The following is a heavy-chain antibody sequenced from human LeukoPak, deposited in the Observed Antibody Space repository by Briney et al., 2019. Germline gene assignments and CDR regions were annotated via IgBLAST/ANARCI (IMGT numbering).Heavy chain of an antibody. V-gene: IGHV1-69*13. J-gene: IGHJ4*02. Sequence: SVKVSCKASGYTFTSYGISWVRQAPGQGLEWMGGIIPIFGTANYAQKFQGRVTITADESTRTAYMELSSLRSEDTAVYYCARASEYSSSSCDYWGQGTLVTVSS. CDR3: ARASEYSSSSCDY. CDR2: IIPIFGTA. D-gene: IGHD6-6*01. CDR1: GYTFTSYG.